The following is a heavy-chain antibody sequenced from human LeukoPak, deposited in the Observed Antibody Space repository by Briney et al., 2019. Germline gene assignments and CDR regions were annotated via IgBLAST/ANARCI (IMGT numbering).Heavy chain of an antibody. J-gene: IGHJ6*03. V-gene: IGHV4-39*07. CDR2: VFYNGAT. CDR1: GGSISSSIYY. CDR3: ARLVTTGYYYMDV. D-gene: IGHD4-17*01. Sequence: SETLSLTCIVSGGSISSSIYYWAWVRQPPGKGLEWIGTVFYNGATQYSPSLRSRVTISIDTSTNQFSLKLTSVTAADTALYYCARLVTTGYYYMDVWGKGTTVTVSS.